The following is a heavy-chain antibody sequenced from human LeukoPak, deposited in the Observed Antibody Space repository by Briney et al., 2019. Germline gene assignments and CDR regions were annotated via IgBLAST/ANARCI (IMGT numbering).Heavy chain of an antibody. D-gene: IGHD3-10*01. V-gene: IGHV1-18*01. CDR1: GYTFTSYG. J-gene: IGHJ6*02. CDR3: ARDRVLWFGELLDNYYYGMDV. Sequence: GASVKVSCKASGYTFTSYGISWVRQAPGQGLEWMGWISAYNGNTNYAQKLQGRVTMTTDTSTSTAYMELRSLRSDDTAVYYCARDRVLWFGELLDNYYYGMDVWGQGTTVTVSS. CDR2: ISAYNGNT.